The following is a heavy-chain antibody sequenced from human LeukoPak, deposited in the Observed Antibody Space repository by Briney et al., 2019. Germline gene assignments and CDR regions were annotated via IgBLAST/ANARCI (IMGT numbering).Heavy chain of an antibody. Sequence: PSETLSLTCTVSGGSISKYYWSWIRQPPGKGLEWIGYIYYSGSTNYNPSLKSRVTISVDTSKNQFSLKLGSVTAADTAVYYCARGGGYCSGGSCYHFDYWGQGTLVTVSS. CDR1: GGSISKYY. CDR3: ARGGGYCSGGSCYHFDY. CDR2: IYYSGST. V-gene: IGHV4-59*01. D-gene: IGHD2-15*01. J-gene: IGHJ4*02.